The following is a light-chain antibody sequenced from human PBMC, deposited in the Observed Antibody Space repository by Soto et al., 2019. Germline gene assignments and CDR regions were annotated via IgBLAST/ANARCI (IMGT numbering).Light chain of an antibody. Sequence: EIVMTQSPATLSVSPGERATLSCRASQSISTELAWYQQKPGQPPRLLIYSASTRATGVPARFTGSGSGSEFTLTISGLQSEDFAVYYCQQYGSSPVHFGQGTKLEIK. V-gene: IGKV3-15*01. J-gene: IGKJ2*01. CDR2: SAS. CDR1: QSISTE. CDR3: QQYGSSPVH.